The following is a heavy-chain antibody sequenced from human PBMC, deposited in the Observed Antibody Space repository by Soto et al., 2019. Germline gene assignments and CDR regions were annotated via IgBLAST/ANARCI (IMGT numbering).Heavy chain of an antibody. V-gene: IGHV4-31*03. CDR1: GGSISSGGYY. CDR2: IYYSGST. J-gene: IGHJ4*02. CDR3: ARELGSQYYFEY. Sequence: SETLSLTCTVSGGSISSGGYYWSWIRQHPGKGLEWIGYIYYSGSTYYNPSLKSRVTISVDTSKNQFSLKLSSVTAADTAVYYCARELGSQYYFEYWGQGTLVTVSS. D-gene: IGHD2-15*01.